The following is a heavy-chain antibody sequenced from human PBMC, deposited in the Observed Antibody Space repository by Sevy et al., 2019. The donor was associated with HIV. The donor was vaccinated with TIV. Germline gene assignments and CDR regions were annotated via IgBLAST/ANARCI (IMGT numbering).Heavy chain of an antibody. V-gene: IGHV1-3*01. Sequence: ASVKVSCKASGYSFTNHAIQWVRQAPGQGLEWMGWIKADNGNIKYSQKFQDRLTITRDTSATTAYRELRSLRPEDTALYFCAREKGGIFGVVAGQFDSWGQGTLVTVSS. J-gene: IGHJ4*02. CDR3: AREKGGIFGVVAGQFDS. CDR2: IKADNGNI. D-gene: IGHD3-3*01. CDR1: GYSFTNHA.